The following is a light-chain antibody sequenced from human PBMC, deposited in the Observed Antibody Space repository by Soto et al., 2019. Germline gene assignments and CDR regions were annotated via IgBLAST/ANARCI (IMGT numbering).Light chain of an antibody. V-gene: IGKV1-27*01. CDR2: AAS. J-gene: IGKJ3*01. CDR3: QKYNSAPCT. Sequence: DIQMTQSPSSLSASVGDRVTITCRASQGISNILAWYQQKPGKVPKLLIYAASTLQSGVPSRFIGSGSGTDFTLTIISLQTEDVATYYCQKYNSAPCTFGPGTKVDI. CDR1: QGISNI.